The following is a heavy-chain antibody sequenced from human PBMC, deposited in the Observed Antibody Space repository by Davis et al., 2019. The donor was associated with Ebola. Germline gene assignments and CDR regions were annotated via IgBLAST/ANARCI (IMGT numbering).Heavy chain of an antibody. V-gene: IGHV3-9*02. J-gene: IGHJ6*02. Sequence: SLKISCQLFGLNSDAYAMHWVRQVPGKGLEWVAGLMLRKGYADYADSVKGRFTISRDRGKNTLYLQMNSLRTDDTALYFCGKDLTPGGMDVWGRGTKVTVSS. D-gene: IGHD3-16*01. CDR2: LMLRKGYA. CDR3: GKDLTPGGMDV. CDR1: GLNSDAYA.